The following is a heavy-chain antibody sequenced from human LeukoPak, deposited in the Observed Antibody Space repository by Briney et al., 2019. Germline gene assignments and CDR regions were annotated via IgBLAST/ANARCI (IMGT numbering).Heavy chain of an antibody. D-gene: IGHD2-2*02. CDR1: GFIFSSYA. Sequence: PGGSLRLSCAASGFIFSSYALSWVRQAPGKGLEWVSSIGFGGDDTYYADSVKGRFAISRDNSKNTLYLQMSSLRPEDTAVYSCTRSPEGYCSGTSCYSSEYFQHWGQGTLVTVSS. CDR2: IGFGGDDT. V-gene: IGHV3-23*01. J-gene: IGHJ1*01. CDR3: TRSPEGYCSGTSCYSSEYFQH.